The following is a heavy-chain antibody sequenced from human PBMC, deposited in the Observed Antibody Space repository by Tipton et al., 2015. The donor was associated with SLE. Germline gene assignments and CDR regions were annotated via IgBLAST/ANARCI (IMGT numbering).Heavy chain of an antibody. V-gene: IGHV4-61*01. Sequence: TLSLTCTVSGGSVSSGSYYWSWIRQPPGKGLEWIGYIYYSGSTNYNPSLKSRVTISVDTSKNQFSLNLSSVTAADTAVYFCARESYGDGLDWGQGTLVTVSS. J-gene: IGHJ4*02. CDR3: ARESYGDGLD. CDR1: GGSVSSGSYY. D-gene: IGHD4-17*01. CDR2: IYYSGST.